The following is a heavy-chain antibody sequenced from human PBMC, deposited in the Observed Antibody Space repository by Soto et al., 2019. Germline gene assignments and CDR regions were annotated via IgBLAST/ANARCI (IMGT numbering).Heavy chain of an antibody. CDR1: GDSVSSNSAA. Sequence: SQTLSLTCAISGDSVSSNSAAWNWIRQSPSRGLEWLGRTYYRSKWYNDYAVSVKSRITINPDTSKNQFSLQLNSVTPEDTAVYYCARDPGIVSLSTYDSSYMDAWGKGTALTVSS. J-gene: IGHJ6*03. CDR2: TYYRSKWYN. D-gene: IGHD1-26*01. CDR3: ARDPGIVSLSTYDSSYMDA. V-gene: IGHV6-1*01.